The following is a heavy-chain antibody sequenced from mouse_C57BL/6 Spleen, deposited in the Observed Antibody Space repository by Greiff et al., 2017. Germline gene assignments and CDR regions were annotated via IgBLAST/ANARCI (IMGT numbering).Heavy chain of an antibody. CDR1: GFTFSSYA. V-gene: IGHV5S21*01. J-gene: IGHJ4*01. CDR2: ISSGGDYI. Sequence: EVKLEESGEGLVKPGGSLKLSCAASGFTFSSYAMSWVRQTPEKRLEWVAYISSGGDYIYYADTVKGRFTISRDNSRNTLYLQMSSLKSEDTAMYYCTRGLFDYAMDYWGQGTSVTVSS. CDR3: TRGLFDYAMDY.